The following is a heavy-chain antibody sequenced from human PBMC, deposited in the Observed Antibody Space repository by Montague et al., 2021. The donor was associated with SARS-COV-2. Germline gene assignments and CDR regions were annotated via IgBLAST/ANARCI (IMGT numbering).Heavy chain of an antibody. CDR1: GGSVSSGSYY. CDR2: TYTSGSS. Sequence: TLSLTCTVSGGSVSSGSYYWSWIRQPAGKGLEWIGRTYTSGSSNYNPSLKSRVTISVDTSENQFSLKVSSVTAADTAVYYCARERSADYYDGSGYHSYKYGMDVWGQGTTVTVSS. D-gene: IGHD3-22*01. J-gene: IGHJ6*02. V-gene: IGHV4-61*02. CDR3: ARERSADYYDGSGYHSYKYGMDV.